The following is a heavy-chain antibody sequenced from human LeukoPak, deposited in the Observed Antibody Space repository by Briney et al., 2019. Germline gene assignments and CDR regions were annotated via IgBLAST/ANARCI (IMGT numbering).Heavy chain of an antibody. J-gene: IGHJ3*02. D-gene: IGHD5/OR15-5a*01. CDR1: GGSLRSYY. CDR2: IYHSGST. V-gene: IGHV4-59*08. Sequence: PSETLSLTCTVSGGSLRSYYWSWNRQPPGTGLEWIGYIYHSGSTNYNPSLESRVTMSVDTSKNQFSLKLSSVTDADTAVYFCARHVSSASHVFDIWGQGTMVTVSS. CDR3: ARHVSSASHVFDI.